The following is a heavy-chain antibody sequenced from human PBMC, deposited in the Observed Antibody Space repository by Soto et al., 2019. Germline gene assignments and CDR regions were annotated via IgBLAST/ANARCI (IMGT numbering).Heavy chain of an antibody. CDR2: IAVYNNHT. Sequence: QVQLVQSGSELKKPGASVKVSCKTSGYNFDDYSIHWVRQAPGQGLEWVGWIAVYNNHTNYRQNFQGRISMTTDLSTNTVYMELTTLRSDDTAVYYCARGKRSYVTYGDYWGQGTLVTVSS. CDR3: ARGKRSYVTYGDY. D-gene: IGHD3-10*01. J-gene: IGHJ4*02. CDR1: GYNFDDYS. V-gene: IGHV1-18*04.